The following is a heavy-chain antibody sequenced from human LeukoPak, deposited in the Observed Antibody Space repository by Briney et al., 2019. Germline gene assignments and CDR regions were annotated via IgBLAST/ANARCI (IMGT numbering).Heavy chain of an antibody. J-gene: IGHJ4*02. Sequence: GGSLRLSCATSGFTFSHYAMHWVRQAPGKGLEWVAVIWNDGSDKYYGDSVKGRFTISRDNSKKTVYLQMSSLRVEDTAVYYCAKDAERGFDFSNSLQSWGQGALVTVSS. CDR1: GFTFSHYA. V-gene: IGHV3-33*06. CDR3: AKDAERGFDFSNSLQS. CDR2: IWNDGSDK. D-gene: IGHD4-11*01.